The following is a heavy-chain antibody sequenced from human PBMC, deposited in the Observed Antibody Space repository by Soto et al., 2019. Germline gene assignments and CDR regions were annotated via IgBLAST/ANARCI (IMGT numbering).Heavy chain of an antibody. CDR3: ARCRDGYNYDFDY. CDR2: VIPIFGTA. J-gene: IGHJ4*02. CDR1: GGTFSSYV. Sequence: GASVKVSCKVSGGTFSSYVISWVRQAPGQGLEWMGGVIPIFGTANYAQKFQGRVTITADESTSTAYMELSSLRSEDTAVYYCARCRDGYNYDFDYWGQGTLVTVSS. V-gene: IGHV1-69*13. D-gene: IGHD5-12*01.